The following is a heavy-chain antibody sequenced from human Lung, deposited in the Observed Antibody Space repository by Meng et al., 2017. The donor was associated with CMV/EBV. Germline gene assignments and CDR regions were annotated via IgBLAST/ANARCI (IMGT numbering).Heavy chain of an antibody. Sequence: SETLSLTCAVYGGSFSGYYWSWIRQPPGKGLEWIGEINPSGSTNYNPSLKSRVTISVDTSKNQFSLRLSSVTAADTALYYCARGILPQRGSTVPTPDYWGQGTRVTVSS. V-gene: IGHV4-34*01. CDR3: ARGILPQRGSTVPTPDY. J-gene: IGHJ4*02. CDR1: GGSFSGYY. CDR2: INPSGST. D-gene: IGHD4-11*01.